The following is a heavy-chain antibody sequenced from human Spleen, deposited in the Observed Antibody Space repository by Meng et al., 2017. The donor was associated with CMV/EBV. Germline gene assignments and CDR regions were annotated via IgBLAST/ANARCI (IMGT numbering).Heavy chain of an antibody. CDR1: GGSISSSSYS. D-gene: IGHD1-26*01. V-gene: IGHV4-39*02. J-gene: IGHJ4*02. Sequence: GSLRLSCTVSGGSISSSSYSWGWIRQPPGKGLEWIGSIYYSGSTYYNPSLKSRVTISVDTSKNQFSLKLSSVTAADTAVYYCARELSGSLGLIDYWGQGTLVTVSS. CDR3: ARELSGSLGLIDY. CDR2: IYYSGST.